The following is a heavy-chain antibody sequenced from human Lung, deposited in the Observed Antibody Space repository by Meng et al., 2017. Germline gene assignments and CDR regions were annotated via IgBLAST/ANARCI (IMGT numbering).Heavy chain of an antibody. V-gene: IGHV3-30*01. CDR2: ISYDGSNQ. CDR1: GFTFSRNA. J-gene: IGHJ4*02. CDR3: ARNNYGDYYFDY. D-gene: IGHD4-17*01. Sequence: QVQLVESGGGLVQPGRSLGLSCAASGFTFSRNAMHWVRQAPGKGLEWVAAISYDGSNQHYADSVKGRFTISRDNSENTLYLQMNSLRAEDTAVYYCARNNYGDYYFDYWGQGTLVTVSS.